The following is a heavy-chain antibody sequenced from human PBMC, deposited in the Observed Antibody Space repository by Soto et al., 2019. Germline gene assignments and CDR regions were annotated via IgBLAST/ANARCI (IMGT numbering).Heavy chain of an antibody. D-gene: IGHD1-26*01. CDR2: ISGSGGST. CDR3: AKGRGSDKYNFDY. CDR1: GFTFSSYA. J-gene: IGHJ4*02. Sequence: EVQLLESGGGLVQPGGSLRLSCAASGFTFSSYAMSWVRQAPGKGLEWVSAISGSGGSTYYADSVKGRFTITRDNSKNTLYLQMNSLRAEDTAVYYCAKGRGSDKYNFDYWGQGTLVTVSS. V-gene: IGHV3-23*01.